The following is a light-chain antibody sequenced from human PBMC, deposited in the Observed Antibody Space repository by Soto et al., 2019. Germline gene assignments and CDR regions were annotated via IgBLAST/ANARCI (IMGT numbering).Light chain of an antibody. J-gene: IGLJ3*02. CDR1: GSNIGINY. CDR2: RND. Sequence: QSVLTQPPSASGTPGQRVTISCSGGGSNIGINYVYWYQQLPGTAPKLLIYRNDRRPSWVPDRFSASKSGTSASLAISGLRSEDEAEYFCASWDDGLSVLFGGGTKLTVL. V-gene: IGLV1-47*01. CDR3: ASWDDGLSVL.